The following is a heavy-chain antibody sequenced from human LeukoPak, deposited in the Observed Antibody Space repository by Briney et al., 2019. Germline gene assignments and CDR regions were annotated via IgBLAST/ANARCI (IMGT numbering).Heavy chain of an antibody. J-gene: IGHJ4*02. Sequence: GGSLRLSCAAPGFTFSSYAMHWVRQAPGKGLEWVAVISYDGSNKYYADSVKGRFTISRDNSKNTLFLQMNSLKTEDTGVYYCTTDLWDIGSYQTHSFDYWGQGTLVTVSS. CDR1: GFTFSSYA. CDR2: ISYDGSNK. V-gene: IGHV3-30-3*01. D-gene: IGHD1-26*01. CDR3: TTDLWDIGSYQTHSFDY.